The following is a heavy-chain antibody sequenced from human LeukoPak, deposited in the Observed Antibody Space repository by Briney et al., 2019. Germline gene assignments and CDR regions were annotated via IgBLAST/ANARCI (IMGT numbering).Heavy chain of an antibody. CDR1: GFTFSSYA. CDR2: ISSNGGST. V-gene: IGHV3-64*01. D-gene: IGHD6-19*01. Sequence: GGSLSLSCAAPGFTFSSYAMHWVPQAPGKGLEYVSAISSNGGSTYYANSVKGRFTTSRDNSKNTLYLQMGSLRAEDMAVYYCARGYSSGWYHAFDIWGQGTMVTVSS. J-gene: IGHJ3*02. CDR3: ARGYSSGWYHAFDI.